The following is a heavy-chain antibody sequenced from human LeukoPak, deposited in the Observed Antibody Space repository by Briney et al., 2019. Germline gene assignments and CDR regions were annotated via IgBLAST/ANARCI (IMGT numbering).Heavy chain of an antibody. CDR3: ATILYG. CDR2: FSSSGRT. V-gene: IGHV3-53*01. Sequence: PGGSLRLSCAASRFHVSTYSLSWVRQAPGKGLEWVATFSSSGRTSYADSVKGRFTISRDTSQNTMFLQINSLRDEDTALYYWATILYGWGQGTLVTVSS. J-gene: IGHJ4*02. D-gene: IGHD2-2*02. CDR1: RFHVSTYS.